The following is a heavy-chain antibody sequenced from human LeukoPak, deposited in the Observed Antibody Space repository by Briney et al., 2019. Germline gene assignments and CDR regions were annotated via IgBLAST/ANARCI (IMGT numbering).Heavy chain of an antibody. CDR1: GYSFTSYW. CDR2: IYPGDSDT. D-gene: IGHD3-3*01. Sequence: GESLKISCKGSGYSFTSYWIGWVRQMPGKGLEWMGIIYPGDSDTTYSPSFQGQVIMSADKSISTAYLQWSSLKASDTAMYYCARVAIFGVVIMGFDYWGQGTLVTVSS. V-gene: IGHV5-51*01. J-gene: IGHJ4*02. CDR3: ARVAIFGVVIMGFDY.